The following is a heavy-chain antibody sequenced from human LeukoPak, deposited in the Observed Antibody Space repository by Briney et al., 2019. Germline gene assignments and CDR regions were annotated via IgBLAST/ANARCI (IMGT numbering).Heavy chain of an antibody. CDR2: INHSGST. Sequence: SETLSLTCAVYGGSFSGYYWSWIRQPPGKGLEWIGEINHSGSTNYNPSLKSRVTISVDTSKNQFSLKLSSVTAADTAVYYCAKSPLAGGYGFEPWGQGTLVTVSS. V-gene: IGHV4-34*01. CDR1: GGSFSGYY. J-gene: IGHJ5*02. CDR3: AKSPLAGGYGFEP. D-gene: IGHD6-19*01.